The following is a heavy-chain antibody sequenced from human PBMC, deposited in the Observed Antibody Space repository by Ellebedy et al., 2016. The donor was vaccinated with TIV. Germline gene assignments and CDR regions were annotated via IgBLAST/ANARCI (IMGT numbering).Heavy chain of an antibody. J-gene: IGHJ5*02. Sequence: GESLKIPCVASGFTFSSHWMSWVRQAPGKGLEWVSNIKQGGSESYYADSVKGRFTISRDNAKNSLYLQINSRRAEDTAVYYCARLHDYGNYRDWFDPWGQGTLVIVSS. CDR2: IKQGGSES. CDR1: GFTFSSHW. CDR3: ARLHDYGNYRDWFDP. D-gene: IGHD4-11*01. V-gene: IGHV3-7*01.